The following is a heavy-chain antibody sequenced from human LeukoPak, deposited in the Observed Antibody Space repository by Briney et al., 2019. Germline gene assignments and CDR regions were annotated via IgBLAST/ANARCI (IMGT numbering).Heavy chain of an antibody. CDR1: GGSISSYC. J-gene: IGHJ4*02. Sequence: SETLSLTCTVSGGSISSYCWSWIRQPPGKGLEGIGYIYYSGDTNYNPSLKGRVTISVDTSKNQVSLKLSSVTAADTAVYYCARDPSGYFNYWGQGTLVTVSS. CDR3: ARDPSGYFNY. V-gene: IGHV4-59*01. D-gene: IGHD3-22*01. CDR2: IYYSGDT.